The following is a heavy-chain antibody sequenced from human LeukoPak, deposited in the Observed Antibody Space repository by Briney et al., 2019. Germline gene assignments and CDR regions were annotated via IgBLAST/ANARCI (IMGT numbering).Heavy chain of an antibody. D-gene: IGHD3-22*01. CDR3: ARERYYYDSSGHLV. V-gene: IGHV1-2*02. CDR2: INPNSGGT. J-gene: IGHJ4*02. CDR1: GYTFIGYY. Sequence: ASVKVSCKASGYTFIGYYMHRVRQAPGQGLEWMGWINPNSGGTNYAQKFQGRVTMTRDTSISTAYMELSRLRSDDTAVYYCARERYYYDSSGHLVWGQGTLVTVSS.